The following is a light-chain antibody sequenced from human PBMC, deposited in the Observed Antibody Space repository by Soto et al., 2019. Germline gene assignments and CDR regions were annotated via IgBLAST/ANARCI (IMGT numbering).Light chain of an antibody. J-gene: IGKJ5*01. V-gene: IGKV3-15*01. CDR2: GAS. Sequence: EIEMTQSPATLSVSPGEGATLSCRASQSVSSYLAWYQQKPGQAPRLLIYGASTRAAGIPARFSGSGSGTEFTLTISNLQSEDFAAYYCQQYNDWPSITFGQGTRLEIK. CDR1: QSVSSY. CDR3: QQYNDWPSIT.